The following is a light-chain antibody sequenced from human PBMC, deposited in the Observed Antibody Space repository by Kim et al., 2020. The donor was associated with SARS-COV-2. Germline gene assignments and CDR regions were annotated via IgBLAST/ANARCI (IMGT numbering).Light chain of an antibody. CDR2: QDS. CDR1: KLGDKY. Sequence: VSPGQTDSMTCSGDKLGDKYACWYQQTPGQSPVLVIYQDSKRAAGIPELFSGSNSGNTATLTISGTQAMDEADYYCQAWDSSTFYVFGTGTKVTGL. J-gene: IGLJ1*01. CDR3: QAWDSSTFYV. V-gene: IGLV3-1*01.